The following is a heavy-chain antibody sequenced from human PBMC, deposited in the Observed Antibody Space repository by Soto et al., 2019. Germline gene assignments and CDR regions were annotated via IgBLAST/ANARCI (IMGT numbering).Heavy chain of an antibody. CDR1: GFTFSSYD. Sequence: LRLSCAASGFTFSSYDMHWVRQATGKGLEWVSAIGTAGDTYYPGSVKGRFTISRENAKNSLYLQMNSLRAGDTAVYYCARAQGTRRDSSGYSNDAFDIWGQGTMVTVSS. CDR2: IGTAGDT. D-gene: IGHD3-22*01. CDR3: ARAQGTRRDSSGYSNDAFDI. J-gene: IGHJ3*02. V-gene: IGHV3-13*01.